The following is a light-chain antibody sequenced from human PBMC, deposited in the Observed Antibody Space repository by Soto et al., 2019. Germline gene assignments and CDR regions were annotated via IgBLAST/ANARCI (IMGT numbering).Light chain of an antibody. CDR1: SSDVGGYNY. V-gene: IGLV2-14*01. Sequence: QSALTQPASVSGSPGQSITISCTGTSSDVGGYNYVSWYQQYPGKAPKLVIYEVSNRPSGASNRFSGSKSGNTASLTISGLQAEDEADYYCSSFTSSSTLGVFGGGTKLTVL. CDR2: EVS. J-gene: IGLJ2*01. CDR3: SSFTSSSTLGV.